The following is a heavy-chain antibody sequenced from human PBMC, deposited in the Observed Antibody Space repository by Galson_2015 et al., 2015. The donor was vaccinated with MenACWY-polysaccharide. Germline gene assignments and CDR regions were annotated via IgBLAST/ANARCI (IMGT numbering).Heavy chain of an antibody. CDR1: GGSVSSDTYY. V-gene: IGHV4-61*01. Sequence: ETLSLTCTVSGGSVSSDTYYWSWLRPPPGKGLEWIGYMSFSGRANYNPSLKSRVTISIDTSKNQFSLRLSSVTAADTAVYFCAREPTYSGSFGWFDPWGQGTLVTVSS. J-gene: IGHJ5*02. CDR2: MSFSGRA. CDR3: AREPTYSGSFGWFDP. D-gene: IGHD1-26*01.